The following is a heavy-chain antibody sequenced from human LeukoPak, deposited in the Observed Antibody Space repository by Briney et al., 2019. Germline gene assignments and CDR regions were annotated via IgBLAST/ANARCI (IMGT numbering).Heavy chain of an antibody. V-gene: IGHV3-23*01. CDR3: AKDGAGSQSYCSSTSCYVDS. J-gene: IGHJ4*02. CDR2: IIGSGGTT. D-gene: IGHD2-2*01. Sequence: GGSLRLSCAASGFTFNNYAMNWVRQAPGKGLEWVSVIIGSGGTTYYADSVKGRFTISRDNSKNTLYLQMNSLRAEDTAVYYCAKDGAGSQSYCSSTSCYVDSWGQGTLVTVSS. CDR1: GFTFNNYA.